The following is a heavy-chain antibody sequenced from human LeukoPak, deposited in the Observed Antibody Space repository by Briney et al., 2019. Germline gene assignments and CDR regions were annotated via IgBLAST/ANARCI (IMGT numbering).Heavy chain of an antibody. CDR3: ARVIGYSYGYAIDY. CDR2: LYHSGSP. D-gene: IGHD5-18*01. J-gene: IGHJ4*02. V-gene: IGHV4-38-2*01. CDR1: GYSISRGHY. Sequence: SETLSLTCAVSGYSISRGHYWGWIRQPPGKGLEWIGSLYHSGSPYYSPSRRGRVTISVDTSKNHISLKLSSVTAADTAVYYCARVIGYSYGYAIDYWGQGTPVTVSS.